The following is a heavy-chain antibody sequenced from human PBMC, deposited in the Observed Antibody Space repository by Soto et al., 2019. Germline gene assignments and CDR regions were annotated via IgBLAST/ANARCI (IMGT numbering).Heavy chain of an antibody. V-gene: IGHV4-30-4*01. J-gene: IGHJ5*02. CDR2: IFHTGET. D-gene: IGHD2-8*02. CDR3: ARGSYLTGWFGP. CDR1: GGSISSGEYY. Sequence: SETLSLTCSVSGGSISSGEYYWSWIRQHPGKGLEWIAYIFHTGETYYNPSLQRRVSMSVDTSKNQFSLNLSSVTAADTAVYYCARGSYLTGWFGPWGQGTLVTVSS.